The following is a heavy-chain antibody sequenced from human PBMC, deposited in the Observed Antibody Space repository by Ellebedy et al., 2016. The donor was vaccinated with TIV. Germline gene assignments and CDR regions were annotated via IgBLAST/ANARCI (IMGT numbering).Heavy chain of an antibody. D-gene: IGHD3-10*01. CDR1: GFTFSNNA. V-gene: IGHV3-64D*06. Sequence: GESLKISXSASGFTFSNNAMHWVRQAPGKGLEYVSAITTKGGATYYADSVKGRFTISRDNSKNTLYLQMSSLRPEDSAVYYCVMWDGSGQAGWGQGTLVTVFS. J-gene: IGHJ4*02. CDR3: VMWDGSGQAG. CDR2: ITTKGGAT.